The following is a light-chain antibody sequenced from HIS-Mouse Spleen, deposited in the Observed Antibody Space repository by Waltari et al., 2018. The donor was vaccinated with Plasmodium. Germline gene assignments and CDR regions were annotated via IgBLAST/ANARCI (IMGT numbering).Light chain of an antibody. CDR3: QQRSNWPPLT. CDR1: QRVSSY. CDR2: DAS. Sequence: ELVLTQSPATLSLSPGERATLPCRASQRVSSYLAWYQQKPGQAPRLLIYDASNRATGIPARFSGSGSGTDFTLTISSLEPEDFAVYYCQQRSNWPPLTFGGGTKVEIK. V-gene: IGKV3-11*01. J-gene: IGKJ4*01.